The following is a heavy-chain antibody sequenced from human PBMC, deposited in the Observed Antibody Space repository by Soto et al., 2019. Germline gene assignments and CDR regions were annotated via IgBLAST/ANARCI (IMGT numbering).Heavy chain of an antibody. D-gene: IGHD3-10*01. CDR3: ARHGWFGELLGYFDY. Sequence: PSETLSLTGTVSGGSISSYYWSWSRHPPGKGLEWIGYIYYSGTTSYTPSLKSRVTISVDTSKNQFSLKLSSVTAADTAVYYCARHGWFGELLGYFDYWGQGTLVTVSS. CDR1: GGSISSYY. CDR2: IYYSGTT. J-gene: IGHJ4*02. V-gene: IGHV4-59*01.